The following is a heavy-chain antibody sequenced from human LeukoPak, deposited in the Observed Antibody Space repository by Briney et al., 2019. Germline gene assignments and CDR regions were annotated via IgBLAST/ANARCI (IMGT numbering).Heavy chain of an antibody. CDR2: FDPEDGET. J-gene: IGHJ3*01. CDR3: VSQGGYYHGSSGLN. D-gene: IGHD3-22*01. Sequence: ASVKVSCKVSGYTLTELSMHWVRQAPGKGLEWMGGFDPEDGETIYAQKFQGRVTITTDESTSTAYMELRSLRSEDTGVYFCVSQGGYYHGSSGLNWGQGTMVTV. V-gene: IGHV1-24*01. CDR1: GYTLTELS.